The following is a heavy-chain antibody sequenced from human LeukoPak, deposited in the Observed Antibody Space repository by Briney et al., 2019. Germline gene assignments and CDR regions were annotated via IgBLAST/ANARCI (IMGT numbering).Heavy chain of an antibody. D-gene: IGHD2-2*01. CDR2: IYTSGST. CDR1: GGSISSGSYY. CDR3: ARVRGCSSTSCPRYYYYYMDV. J-gene: IGHJ6*03. V-gene: IGHV4-61*02. Sequence: SETLSLTCTVSGGSISSGSYYWSWIRQPAGKGLEWIGRIYTSGSTNYNPSLKSRVTISVDTSNNQFSLKLSSVTAADTAVYYCARVRGCSSTSCPRYYYYYMDVWGKGTTVTVSS.